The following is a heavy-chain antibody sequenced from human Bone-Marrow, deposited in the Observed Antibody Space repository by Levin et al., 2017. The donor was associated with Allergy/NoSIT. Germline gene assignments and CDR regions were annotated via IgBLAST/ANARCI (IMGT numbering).Heavy chain of an antibody. V-gene: IGHV4-31*03. Sequence: SETPSLTCTVSGGSISSGGYYWSWIRQHPGKGLEWIGYIYYSGSTYYNPSLKSRVTISVDTSKNQFSLKLSSVTAADTAVYYCARAFTIFGVVTLHAFDIWGQGTMVTVSS. CDR2: IYYSGST. CDR1: GGSISSGGYY. CDR3: ARAFTIFGVVTLHAFDI. J-gene: IGHJ3*02. D-gene: IGHD3-3*01.